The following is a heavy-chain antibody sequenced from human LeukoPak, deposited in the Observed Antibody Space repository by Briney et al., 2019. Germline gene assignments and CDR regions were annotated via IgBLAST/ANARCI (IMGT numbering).Heavy chain of an antibody. CDR2: IYYSGST. D-gene: IGHD7-27*01. Sequence: SETLSLTCAVSGYSISSGYYWGWIRQPPGKGLEWIGNIYYSGSTYYNPSLKSRVTISVDTSKNQFSLKLDSVTAADTAVYYCARGLGIGKDYFDCWGQGTLVTVSS. J-gene: IGHJ4*02. CDR1: GYSISSGYY. V-gene: IGHV4-38-2*01. CDR3: ARGLGIGKDYFDC.